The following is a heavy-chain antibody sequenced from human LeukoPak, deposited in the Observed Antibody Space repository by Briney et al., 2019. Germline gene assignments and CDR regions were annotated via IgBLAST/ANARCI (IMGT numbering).Heavy chain of an antibody. CDR2: IYYSGST. J-gene: IGHJ5*02. Sequence: PSETLSLTCTVSSGSISSHYWSWIRQPPGKGLEWIGYIYYSGSTNYNPSLKSRVTISVDTSKNQFSLKLSSVTAADTAVYYCARDRESFSSGGVENWFDPWGQGTLVTVSS. CDR3: ARDRESFSSGGVENWFDP. D-gene: IGHD2-8*02. CDR1: SGSISSHY. V-gene: IGHV4-59*11.